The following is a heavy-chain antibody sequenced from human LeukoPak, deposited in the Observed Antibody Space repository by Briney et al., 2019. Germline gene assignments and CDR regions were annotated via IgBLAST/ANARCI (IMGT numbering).Heavy chain of an antibody. CDR2: ISSSSSDI. Sequence: GGSLRPSCAASGFTFSSYSMNWVRQAPGKGLEWVSSISSSSSDIYYADSVKGRFSISRDNAKNSLYLQMNSLRAEDTALYYCARGDCTTTSCYLFDYWGQGTLVTVSS. V-gene: IGHV3-21*01. J-gene: IGHJ4*02. CDR3: ARGDCTTTSCYLFDY. CDR1: GFTFSSYS. D-gene: IGHD2-2*01.